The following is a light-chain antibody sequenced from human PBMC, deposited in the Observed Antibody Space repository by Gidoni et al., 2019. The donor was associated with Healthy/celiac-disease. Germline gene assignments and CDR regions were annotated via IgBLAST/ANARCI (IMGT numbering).Light chain of an antibody. CDR1: QSISSY. J-gene: IGKJ4*01. Sequence: DIRMSQSPSSMSASVGDRVTITCRASQSISSYLNCYQQKPEKAPKLLIYAPSSLQSGVPSRFSSSGSREDFTLTISRLQPEVFATYCYQQSYSTPLTFGGGTKVEIK. CDR2: APS. V-gene: IGKV1-39*01. CDR3: QQSYSTPLT.